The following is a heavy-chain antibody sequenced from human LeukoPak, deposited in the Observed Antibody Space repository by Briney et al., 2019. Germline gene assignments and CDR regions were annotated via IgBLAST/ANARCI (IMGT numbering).Heavy chain of an antibody. J-gene: IGHJ3*02. CDR1: GFTFSSST. CDR3: ARLSLLNAFDI. Sequence: GGSLRLSCAASGFTFSSSTMTWVRQAPGKGLEWVSSIDSSSSYIYYANSVKGRFTISRDNAKNSLYLQMNSLRAEDTAVYYCARLSLLNAFDIWGQGTMVTVSS. V-gene: IGHV3-21*01. CDR2: IDSSSSYI.